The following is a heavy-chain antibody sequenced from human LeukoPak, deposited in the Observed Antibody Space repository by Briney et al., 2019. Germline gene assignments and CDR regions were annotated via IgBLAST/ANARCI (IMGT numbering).Heavy chain of an antibody. CDR1: GFTFSNAG. CDR2: IKSKTDGGTT. J-gene: IGHJ4*02. CDR3: TTDFYSSGQS. V-gene: IGHV3-15*01. D-gene: IGHD6-19*01. Sequence: GGSRRLSVAAPGFTFSNAGRSWVGQAPGKGRGWVGSIKSKTDGGTTDYAAPVKGRFTISRDDSKNTLYLQMNSLKAEDTAVYYCTTDFYSSGQSWGQGTLVTVSS.